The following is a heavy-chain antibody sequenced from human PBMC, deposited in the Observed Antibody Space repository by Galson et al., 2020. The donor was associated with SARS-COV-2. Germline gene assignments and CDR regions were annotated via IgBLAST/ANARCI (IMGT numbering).Heavy chain of an antibody. V-gene: IGHV6-1*01. CDR3: ARIAWNEVPY. J-gene: IGHJ4*02. D-gene: IGHD1-1*01. Sequence: SQTLSFTCAISGDSVSSNSAAWNWVRQSPSRGLEWLGRTFYRSKWYKDYAVTVRGRITINPDTSKNQFSLQLDSVTPEDTAVYYCARIAWNEVPYWGQGTLVTVSS. CDR1: GDSVSSNSAA. CDR2: TFYRSKWYK.